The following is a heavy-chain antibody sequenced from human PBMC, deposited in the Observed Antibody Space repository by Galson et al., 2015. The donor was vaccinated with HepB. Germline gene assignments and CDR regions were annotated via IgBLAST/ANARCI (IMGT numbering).Heavy chain of an antibody. CDR2: IYPGDSDT. CDR1: GYIFTSHW. V-gene: IGHV5-51*01. J-gene: IGHJ3*02. D-gene: IGHD6-19*01. Sequence: QSGAEVKKPGESLKISCKGSGYIFTSHWIGWVRQMPGKGLEWMGLIYPGDSDTRYSPSFQGHVTISADKSINTAYLQWSSLKASDTAIYYCARQRYISGWYKDPAALDIWGQGTMVTVSS. CDR3: ARQRYISGWYKDPAALDI.